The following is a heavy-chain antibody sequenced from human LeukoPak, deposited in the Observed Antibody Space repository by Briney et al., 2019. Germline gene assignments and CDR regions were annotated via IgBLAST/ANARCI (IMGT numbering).Heavy chain of an antibody. J-gene: IGHJ6*02. CDR2: ITDSGGSA. V-gene: IGHV3-23*01. CDR3: AKGGLGQASGLDV. CDR1: GFIFSDYA. D-gene: IGHD3-10*01. Sequence: GGSLRLSCAASGFIFSDYAMTWVRQAPGKGLEYISSITDSGGSAYYADSVKGRFTLSRDNSRDTLYLHLNSLRAEDTALYYCAKGGLGQASGLDVWGQGTTVIVSS.